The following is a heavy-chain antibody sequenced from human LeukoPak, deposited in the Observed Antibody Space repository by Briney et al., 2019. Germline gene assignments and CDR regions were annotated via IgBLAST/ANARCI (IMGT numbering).Heavy chain of an antibody. CDR2: IYYSGST. CDR1: GGSISSYY. V-gene: IGHV4-59*12. D-gene: IGHD2-21*02. J-gene: IGHJ4*02. CDR3: ARQGVATAIDY. Sequence: SETLSLTCTVSGGSISSYYWSWIRQPPGKGLEWIGYIYYSGSTNYNPSLKSRVTMSVDTSKNLFALKLSSVTAADTAVYYCARQGVATAIDYWGQGTLVTVSS.